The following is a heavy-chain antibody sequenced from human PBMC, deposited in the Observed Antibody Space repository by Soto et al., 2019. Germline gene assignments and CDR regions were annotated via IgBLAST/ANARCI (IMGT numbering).Heavy chain of an antibody. J-gene: IGHJ4*02. CDR3: TRDDRSPSEY. D-gene: IGHD1-1*01. CDR1: GGSISSTSHH. Sequence: SETLSLTCTVSGGSISSTSHHWAWIRQPPGKGLEWIGSIYYSGTTYYNPSLKSRLTIFVDTSKNQFSLKLSSVTAADTAVYFCTRDDRSPSEYWSQGTLVTVYS. CDR2: IYYSGTT. V-gene: IGHV4-39*01.